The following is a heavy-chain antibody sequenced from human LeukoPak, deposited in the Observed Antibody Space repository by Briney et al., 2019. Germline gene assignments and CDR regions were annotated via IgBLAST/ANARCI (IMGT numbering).Heavy chain of an antibody. CDR3: AKDQMTYSYGSGSLDY. V-gene: IGHV3-23*01. Sequence: GGSLRLSCAASGFTFSSYAMSWVRQSPGKGLEWVSSISGSGGGTYYADSVKGRFTISRDNSKNTLYLQMNTLRAEDTAIYYCAKDQMTYSYGSGSLDYWGQGTLVTVSS. CDR1: GFTFSSYA. D-gene: IGHD3-10*01. J-gene: IGHJ4*02. CDR2: ISGSGGGT.